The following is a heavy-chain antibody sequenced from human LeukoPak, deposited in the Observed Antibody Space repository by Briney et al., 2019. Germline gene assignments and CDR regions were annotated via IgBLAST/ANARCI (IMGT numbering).Heavy chain of an antibody. CDR2: IGGSGGST. D-gene: IGHD3-22*01. V-gene: IGHV3-23*01. J-gene: IGHJ4*02. CDR1: GFTFSSYA. CDR3: AKVSGYYFGYFDY. Sequence: PGGSLRLSCAASGFTFSSYAMSWVRQAPGKGLEWVSAIGGSGGSTHYADSVKGRFTISRDNSKNTLYLQMNSLRAEDTAVYYCAKVSGYYFGYFDYWDQGTLDTVSS.